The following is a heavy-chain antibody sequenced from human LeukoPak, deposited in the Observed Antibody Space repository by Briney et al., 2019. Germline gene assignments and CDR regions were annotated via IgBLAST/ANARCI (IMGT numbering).Heavy chain of an antibody. D-gene: IGHD2-2*01. CDR1: GDSLSSSTYY. J-gene: IGHJ4*02. CDR2: VYYSGST. Sequence: SETLSLTCSFSGDSLSSSTYYWGWIRQPPGKVLEWIGNVYYSGSTIYNPSIRSRITMALEMSRNHISLKLSSVTAADTAVYYCARAKLQNQLAGLDYFDYWSQGTLVTVSS. V-gene: IGHV4-39*07. CDR3: ARAKLQNQLAGLDYFDY.